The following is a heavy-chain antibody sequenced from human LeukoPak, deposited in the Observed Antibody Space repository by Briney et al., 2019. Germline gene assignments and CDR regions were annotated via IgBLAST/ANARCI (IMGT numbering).Heavy chain of an antibody. CDR3: YGGNAEQ. CDR2: INTDGSST. D-gene: IGHD4-23*01. CDR1: GLTFSSYW. J-gene: IGHJ1*01. Sequence: GGSLRLSCAASGLTFSSYWMHWVRQAPGKGLVWVSGINTDGSSTNYADSVKGRFTISRDNAKNTLYMQMHSLRAMDMAHHYCYGGNAEQWGQGTLVTVSS. V-gene: IGHV3-74*01.